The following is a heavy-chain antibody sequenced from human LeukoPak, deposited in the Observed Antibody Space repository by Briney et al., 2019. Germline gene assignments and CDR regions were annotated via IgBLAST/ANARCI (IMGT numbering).Heavy chain of an antibody. CDR2: ISSSSSYI. CDR1: GFTFSSYS. J-gene: IGHJ3*02. CDR3: ARPFNDSSGLNLDAFDI. Sequence: GGSLRLSCAASGFTFSSYSMNWVRQAPGKGLEWVSSISSSSSYIYYADSVKGRFTISRDNAKNSLYLQMNSLRAEDTAVYYCARPFNDSSGLNLDAFDIWGQGTMVTVSS. V-gene: IGHV3-21*01. D-gene: IGHD3-22*01.